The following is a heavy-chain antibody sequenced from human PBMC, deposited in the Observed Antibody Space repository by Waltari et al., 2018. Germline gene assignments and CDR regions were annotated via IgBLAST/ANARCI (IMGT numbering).Heavy chain of an antibody. J-gene: IGHJ4*02. D-gene: IGHD1-1*01. CDR1: GYTFTSYG. Sequence: QVQLVQSGAEVKKPGASVKVSCKASGYTFTSYGISWVRQAPGQGLEWMGWIRSYKGNTNYAQKRKGRVTMTTDTATSTAYMELRSLRSDDTAVYYCARDQGPTGIDYWGQGTLVTVSS. CDR2: IRSYKGNT. CDR3: ARDQGPTGIDY. V-gene: IGHV1-18*01.